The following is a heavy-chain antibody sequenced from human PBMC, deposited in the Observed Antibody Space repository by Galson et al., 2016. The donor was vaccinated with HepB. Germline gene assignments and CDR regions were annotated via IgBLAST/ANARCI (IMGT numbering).Heavy chain of an antibody. CDR3: AKDLARWELLRGFDY. CDR2: ISHDGSNK. D-gene: IGHD1-26*01. Sequence: SLRLSCAASGFTFNNYGMHWVRQAPGKGLEWVAVISHDGSNKYYADSVKGRFTISRDNSKNTLYLQMNSLRAEDTAVYYCAKDLARWELLRGFDYWGQGTLVTVS. J-gene: IGHJ4*02. CDR1: GFTFNNYG. V-gene: IGHV3-30*18.